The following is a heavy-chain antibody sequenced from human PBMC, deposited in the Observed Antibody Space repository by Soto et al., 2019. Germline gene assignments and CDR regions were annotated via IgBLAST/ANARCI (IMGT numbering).Heavy chain of an antibody. CDR3: ARGRYLRRQYYFDY. CDR2: IYYSGST. D-gene: IGHD5-12*01. J-gene: IGHJ4*02. CDR1: GGSISSGDYY. V-gene: IGHV4-30-4*01. Sequence: PSETLSLTCTVSGGSISSGDYYWSWIRHPPGKGLEWIGYIYYSGSTNYNPSLKSRVTISVDTSKNQFSLKLSSVTAADTAVYYCARGRYLRRQYYFDYWGQGNLVTVSS.